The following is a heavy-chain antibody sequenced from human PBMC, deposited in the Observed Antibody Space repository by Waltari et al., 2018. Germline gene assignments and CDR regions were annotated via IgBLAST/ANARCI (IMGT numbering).Heavy chain of an antibody. D-gene: IGHD3-16*02. V-gene: IGHV4-39*07. CDR1: GGSISSSSYY. J-gene: IGHJ3*02. Sequence: QLPLQESGPGLVKPSETLSLTCTVSGGSISSSSYYWAWIRQPPGKGLEWIGSIYYSGSTYYNPSLKSRVTISVDTSKNQFSLKLSSVTAADTAVYYCARSNRSHYIRPLRAFDIWGQGTMVTVSS. CDR2: IYYSGST. CDR3: ARSNRSHYIRPLRAFDI.